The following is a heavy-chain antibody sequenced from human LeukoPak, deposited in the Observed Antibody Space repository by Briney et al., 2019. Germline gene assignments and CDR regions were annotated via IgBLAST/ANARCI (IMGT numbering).Heavy chain of an antibody. CDR2: INDSGST. D-gene: IGHD3-16*02. V-gene: IGHV4-31*03. CDR1: GGTISSGGYY. CDR3: ARAIAYWYFDL. Sequence: SETLSLTCTVSGGTISSGGYYWSWLRQHPGKGLVWLGYINDSGSTYYNPALKSRVSISVDTSKNQFSLRLSSVTAADTAVYSCARAIAYWYFDLWGRGTLVTVSS. J-gene: IGHJ2*01.